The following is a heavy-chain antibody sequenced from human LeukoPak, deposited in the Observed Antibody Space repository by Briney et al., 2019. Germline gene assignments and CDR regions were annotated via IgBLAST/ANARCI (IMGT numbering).Heavy chain of an antibody. V-gene: IGHV3-7*01. Sequence: GGSLRLSCAASGFTFSSYWMNWVRQAPGKGLEWVANIKQDGSEKCYVDSVKGRFTISRDNAKNSLYLQMNSLRAEDTAVYYCAREDTYCGGDCPMDVWGKGTTVTISS. CDR1: GFTFSSYW. J-gene: IGHJ6*03. CDR2: IKQDGSEK. CDR3: AREDTYCGGDCPMDV. D-gene: IGHD2-21*02.